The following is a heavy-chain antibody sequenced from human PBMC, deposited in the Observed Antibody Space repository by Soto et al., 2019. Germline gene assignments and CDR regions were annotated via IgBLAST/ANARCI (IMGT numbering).Heavy chain of an antibody. CDR1: GFTFGDYA. J-gene: IGHJ4*02. D-gene: IGHD6-6*01. CDR2: IRSKAYGGTT. CDR3: THQDSSSSEAPDY. V-gene: IGHV3-49*05. Sequence: EVQLVESGGGLVKPGRSLRLSCTASGFTFGDYAMSWFRQAPGKGLEWVGFIRSKAYGGTTEYAASVKGRFTISRDDSKSIAYLQMNSLKTEDTAVYYCTHQDSSSSEAPDYWGQGTLVTVSS.